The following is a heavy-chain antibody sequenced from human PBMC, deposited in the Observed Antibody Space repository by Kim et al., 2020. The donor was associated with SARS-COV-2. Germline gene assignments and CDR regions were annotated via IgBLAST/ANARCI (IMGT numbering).Heavy chain of an antibody. CDR3: AKSSWVGASYAGGGANFDY. V-gene: IGHV3-9*01. CDR1: GFTFDDYA. D-gene: IGHD1-26*01. J-gene: IGHJ4*02. CDR2: ISWNSGSI. Sequence: GGSLRLSCAGSGFTFDDYAMHWVRQAPGKGLEWVSGISWNSGSIGYADSVKGRFTISRDNAKNSLYLQMNSLRAEDTALYYCAKSSWVGASYAGGGANFDYWGQGTLVTVSS.